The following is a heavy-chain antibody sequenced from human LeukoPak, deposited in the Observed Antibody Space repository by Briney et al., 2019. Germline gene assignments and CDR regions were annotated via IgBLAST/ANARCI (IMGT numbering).Heavy chain of an antibody. CDR3: ARESRSSAVAGNWFDP. D-gene: IGHD6-19*01. V-gene: IGHV3-33*01. CDR2: IWYDGSNK. Sequence: GGSLRLSCAASGFTFSSYGMHWVRQAPGKGLEWVAVIWYDGSNKYYADSVKGRFTISRDNSKNTLYLQMNSLRAEDTAVYYCARESRSSAVAGNWFDPWGQGTLVTVSS. CDR1: GFTFSSYG. J-gene: IGHJ5*02.